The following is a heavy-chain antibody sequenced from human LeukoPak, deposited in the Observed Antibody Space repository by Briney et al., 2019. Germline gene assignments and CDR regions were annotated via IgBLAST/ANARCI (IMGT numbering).Heavy chain of an antibody. Sequence: SETLSLTCTVSGGSISSYYWSWIRQPPGKGLEWIAYIYYSGATNYNPSLKSRVTISVDTSKNQFSLKLSSVTAADTAVYYCARRRSASGSFMDVWGKGTTVTVSS. CDR3: ARRRSASGSFMDV. CDR1: GGSISSYY. D-gene: IGHD6-13*01. CDR2: IYYSGAT. J-gene: IGHJ6*03. V-gene: IGHV4-59*08.